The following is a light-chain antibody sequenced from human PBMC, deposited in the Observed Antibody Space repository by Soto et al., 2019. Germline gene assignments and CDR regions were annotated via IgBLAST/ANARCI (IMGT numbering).Light chain of an antibody. CDR2: DAF. Sequence: DIQMTQSPSTLSETIGDRVTITCRASQRISSRLAWYQQKPGKAPKLLIYDAFTLESGVPSRFSGSGSETEFTLTINNVQPDDFATYYCQQYHRFSSFTFGPGTKVDIK. CDR1: QRISSR. V-gene: IGKV1-5*01. CDR3: QQYHRFSSFT. J-gene: IGKJ3*01.